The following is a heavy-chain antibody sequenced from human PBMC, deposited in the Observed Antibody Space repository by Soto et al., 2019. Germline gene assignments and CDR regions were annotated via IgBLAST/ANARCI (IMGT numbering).Heavy chain of an antibody. CDR2: IYYSGST. V-gene: IGHV4-59*01. CDR3: ARDLITTTNKGYYYYGMDV. Sequence: SETLSLTCTVSGGSISSYYWSWIRQPPGKGLEWIGYIYYSGSTNYNPSLKSRVTISVDTSKNQFSLKLSSVTAADTAVYYCARDLITTTNKGYYYYGMDVCGQGTTVTVSS. CDR1: GGSISSYY. D-gene: IGHD1-26*01. J-gene: IGHJ6*02.